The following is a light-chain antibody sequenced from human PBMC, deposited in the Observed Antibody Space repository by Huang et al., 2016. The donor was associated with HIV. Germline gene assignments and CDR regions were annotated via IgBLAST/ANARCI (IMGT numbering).Light chain of an antibody. J-gene: IGKJ2*02. CDR1: ESLVHSDGHTY. CDR2: KVS. CDR3: MQATQFPHPLCT. V-gene: IGKV2-24*01. Sequence: DIVMTQTPLSSPVTLGQPASISCRSRESLVHSDGHTYLTWLHQRPGQPPRRLIYKVSNRFSGVPDRFSGSGAGIDFTLKISRVEPEDVGVYYCMQATQFPHPLCTFGQGTKLEI.